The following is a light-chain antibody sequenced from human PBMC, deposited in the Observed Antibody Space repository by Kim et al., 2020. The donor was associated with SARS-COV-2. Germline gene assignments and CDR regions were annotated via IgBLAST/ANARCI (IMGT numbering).Light chain of an antibody. CDR3: QHYGSSLYT. CDR1: QSVSSTY. V-gene: IGKV3-20*01. Sequence: LSPGERATLSCRASQSVSSTYLAWYQQKAGQAPRLLIYGASSRATGIPDRFSGSGSGTDFTLTISRLEPEDFAVYYCQHYGSSLYTFGQGTKLEI. J-gene: IGKJ2*01. CDR2: GAS.